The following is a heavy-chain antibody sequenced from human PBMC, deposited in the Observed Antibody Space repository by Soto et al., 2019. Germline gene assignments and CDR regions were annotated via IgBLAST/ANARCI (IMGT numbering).Heavy chain of an antibody. J-gene: IGHJ6*02. CDR1: GFPFSMFA. V-gene: IGHV3-23*01. D-gene: IGHD3-10*01. CDR2: IRGSGGGT. CDR3: AKASGRVHYGMHV. Sequence: GGSLRLSCAASGFPFSMFAMNWVRQAPGKGLEWVSGIRGSGGGTYYADSVKGRSTISRDDSRNMLYLEMNTLRGEDTAVYYCAKASGRVHYGMHVWGQGTTVTVS.